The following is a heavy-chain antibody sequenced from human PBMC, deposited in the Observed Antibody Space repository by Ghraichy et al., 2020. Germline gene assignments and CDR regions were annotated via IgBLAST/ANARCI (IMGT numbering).Heavy chain of an antibody. J-gene: IGHJ4*02. CDR2: INHSGST. D-gene: IGHD5-24*01. Sequence: SETLSLTCAVYGGSFSGYYWSWIRQPPGKGLEWIGEINHSGSTNYNPSLKSRVTISVDTSKNQFSLKLSSVTAADTAVYYCARGDGYGVGSLLDYWGQGTLVTVSS. V-gene: IGHV4-34*01. CDR3: ARGDGYGVGSLLDY. CDR1: GGSFSGYY.